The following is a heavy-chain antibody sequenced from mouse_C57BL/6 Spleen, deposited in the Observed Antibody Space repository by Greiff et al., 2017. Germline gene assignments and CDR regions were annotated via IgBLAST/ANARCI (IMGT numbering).Heavy chain of an antibody. CDR2: IYPRDGST. CDR1: GYTFTSYD. CDR3: AREDYGSSWAMDY. V-gene: IGHV1-85*01. J-gene: IGHJ4*01. Sequence: QVQLQQSGPELVKPGASVKLSCKASGYTFTSYDINWVKQRPGQGLEWIGWIYPRDGSTKYNETFKGKATLTVDTSSSTAYMELHSLTSEDSAVYFCAREDYGSSWAMDYWGKGTSVTVSS. D-gene: IGHD1-1*01.